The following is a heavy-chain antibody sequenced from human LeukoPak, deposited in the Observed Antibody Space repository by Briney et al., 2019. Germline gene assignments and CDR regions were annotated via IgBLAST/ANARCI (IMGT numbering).Heavy chain of an antibody. V-gene: IGHV4-4*09. D-gene: IGHD2-15*01. CDR3: VRPGQSSWWVHSDY. J-gene: IGHJ4*02. Sequence: SETLSLTCNVSGGAFSTYHWTWIRQPPGKGLEWIGYIHPSGTTNYNPSLKSRVTMSVDTSKNQFSLRLSSVTASDTAVYYCVRPGQSSWWVHSDYWGQGTVVTVSS. CDR1: GGAFSTYH. CDR2: IHPSGTT.